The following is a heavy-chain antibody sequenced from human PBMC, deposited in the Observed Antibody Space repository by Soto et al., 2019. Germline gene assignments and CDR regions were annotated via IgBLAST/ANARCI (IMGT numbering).Heavy chain of an antibody. J-gene: IGHJ4*02. CDR1: GVSVSSGGFY. D-gene: IGHD2-21*01. CDR3: ARELLPTILRLSYFDQ. CDR2: ISKRGSS. Sequence: QVQLQESGSGLVKPSETLSLICTVSGVSVSSGGFYWSWIRQPPGKGLEWIGYISKRGSSSYNPSLKTRLSKSIDMSKSQFSLRLTSVTAADTAVYYCARELLPTILRLSYFDQWGRGTLVTVSS. V-gene: IGHV4-61*08.